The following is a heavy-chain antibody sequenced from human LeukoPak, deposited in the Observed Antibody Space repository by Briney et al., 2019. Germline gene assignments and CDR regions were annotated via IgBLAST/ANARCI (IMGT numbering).Heavy chain of an antibody. Sequence: SVKVSCKASGGTFSSYAISWVRQAPGQGLEWMGGIIPMSGTVNNAQKFQGRVTITADKSTGTAYMELSSLRSDDTAVYYCARETGYAYGRAPLDYWGQGTLVTVSS. CDR2: IIPMSGTV. V-gene: IGHV1-69*06. CDR3: ARETGYAYGRAPLDY. J-gene: IGHJ4*02. CDR1: GGTFSSYA. D-gene: IGHD5-18*01.